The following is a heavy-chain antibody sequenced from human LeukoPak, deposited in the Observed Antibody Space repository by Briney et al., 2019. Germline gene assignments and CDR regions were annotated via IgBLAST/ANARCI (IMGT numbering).Heavy chain of an antibody. CDR2: IYTSGST. V-gene: IGHV4-61*02. D-gene: IGHD3-16*01. Sequence: SETLSLTCAVYGGSISSGSYYWSWIRQPAGTGLEWLGRIYTSGSTNYNPSLKSRVTISVDTSKNQFSLKLSSVTAADTAVYYCARDLWGLTRGDAFDIWGQGTMVTVSS. CDR1: GGSISSGSYY. J-gene: IGHJ3*02. CDR3: ARDLWGLTRGDAFDI.